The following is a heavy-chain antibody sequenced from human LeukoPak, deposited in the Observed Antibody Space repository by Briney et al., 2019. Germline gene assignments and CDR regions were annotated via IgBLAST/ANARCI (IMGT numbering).Heavy chain of an antibody. CDR1: GSNFRSYA. D-gene: IGHD2-2*01. J-gene: IGHJ4*02. CDR3: AKGSNTSPNGLTDH. CDR2: ISADSRT. Sequence: GGSLRLSRAASGSNFRSYAMYWVRQAPGKGLEWVSSISADSRTYDADSMEGRFTISRDNSKNTLYLQMTSLRAEDTALYYCAKGSNTSPNGLTDHWGQGTLVTVSS. V-gene: IGHV3-23*01.